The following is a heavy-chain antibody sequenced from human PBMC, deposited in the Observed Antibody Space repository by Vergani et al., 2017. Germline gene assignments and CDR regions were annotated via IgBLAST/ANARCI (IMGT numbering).Heavy chain of an antibody. CDR2: VYWNDDE. CDR1: AFSLTTGGEG. CDR3: VHRLGYFDWDGAFDV. Sequence: QITLRESGPTLVKPTQTLTLTCTFSAFSLTTGGEGVGWIRQPPGRALELLAFVYWNDDERYSPSLKSRVTITKDTSKNEVILTMATMDPVDTGTHYCVHRLGYFDWDGAFDVWGPGTMVTVSS. V-gene: IGHV2-5*01. D-gene: IGHD3-9*01. J-gene: IGHJ3*01.